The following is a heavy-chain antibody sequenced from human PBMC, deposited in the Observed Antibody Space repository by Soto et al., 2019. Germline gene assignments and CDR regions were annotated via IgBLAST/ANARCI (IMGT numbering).Heavy chain of an antibody. J-gene: IGHJ3*02. CDR2: INHSGST. Sequence: SETLSLTCAVYGGSFSGYYWSWIRQPPGKGLEWIGEINHSGSTNYNPSLKSRVTISVDTSKNQFSLKLSSVTAADTAVYYCENKRNTNYEQKHQGSSNNTPDPYSSIAKTVLRSLRSDSTAVYYCARANGGTYKAAGGNHRETDAFDIWGQGTMVTVSS. CDR1: GGSFSGYY. D-gene: IGHD3-10*01. V-gene: IGHV4-34*01. CDR3: ENKRNTNYEQKHQGSSNNTPDPYSSIAKTVLRSLRSDSTAVYYCARANGGTYKAAGGNHRETDAFDI.